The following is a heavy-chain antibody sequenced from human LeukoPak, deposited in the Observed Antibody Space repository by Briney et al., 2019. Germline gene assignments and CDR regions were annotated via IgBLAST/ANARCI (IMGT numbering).Heavy chain of an antibody. CDR3: ARGVCSGGGCYGLFNY. D-gene: IGHD2-15*01. J-gene: IGHJ4*02. Sequence: SETLSLTCTVSGGSISSGDYYWSWIRQPPGKGLEWIGYIYYSGSTYYNPSLKSRVTISVDTSKNQFSLKLSSVTAADTAVYYCARGVCSGGGCYGLFNYWGQGTLVTVSS. V-gene: IGHV4-30-4*01. CDR2: IYYSGST. CDR1: GGSISSGDYY.